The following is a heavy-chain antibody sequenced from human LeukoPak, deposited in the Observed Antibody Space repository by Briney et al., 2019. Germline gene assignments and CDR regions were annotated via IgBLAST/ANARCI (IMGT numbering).Heavy chain of an antibody. CDR1: GGSFSGYY. D-gene: IGHD3-3*01. V-gene: IGHV4-34*01. CDR2: INHSGST. CDR3: ARGCGIFDVWSGYYTAPRFDP. J-gene: IGHJ5*02. Sequence: SETLSLTCAVYGGSFSGYYWSWIRQPPGKGLEWIGEINHSGSTNYNPSLKSRVTISVDTSKNQFTLKLSSVTAADTAVYYCARGCGIFDVWSGYYTAPRFDPWGQGTLVTVSS.